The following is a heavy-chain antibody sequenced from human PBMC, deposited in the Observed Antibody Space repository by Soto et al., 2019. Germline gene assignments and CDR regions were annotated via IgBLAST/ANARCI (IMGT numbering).Heavy chain of an antibody. CDR1: GFTFSSYA. Sequence: GGSLRLSCAASGFTFSSYAMSWVRQAPGKGLEWVSAISGSGGSTYYADSVKGRFTISRDNSKNTLYLQMNSLRAEDTAVYYCARGRGYSYGYVYYYYYYMDVWGKGTTVTVSS. CDR2: ISGSGGST. J-gene: IGHJ6*03. CDR3: ARGRGYSYGYVYYYYYYMDV. D-gene: IGHD5-18*01. V-gene: IGHV3-23*01.